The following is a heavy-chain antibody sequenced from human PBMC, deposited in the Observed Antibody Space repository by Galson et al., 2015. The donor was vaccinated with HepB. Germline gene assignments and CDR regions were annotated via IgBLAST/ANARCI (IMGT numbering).Heavy chain of an antibody. J-gene: IGHJ3*02. V-gene: IGHV1-69*13. Sequence: SVKVSCKASGGTFSSYAISWVRQAPGQGLEWMGGIIPIFGTANYAQKFQGRVTITADESTSTAYMELSSLRSEDTAVYYCARAIWAYDAFDIWGQGTMVTVSS. CDR1: GGTFSSYA. CDR2: IIPIFGTA. CDR3: ARAIWAYDAFDI. D-gene: IGHD7-27*01.